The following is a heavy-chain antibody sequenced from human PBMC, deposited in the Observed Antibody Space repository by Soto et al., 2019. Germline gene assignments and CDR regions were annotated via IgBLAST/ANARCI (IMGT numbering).Heavy chain of an antibody. D-gene: IGHD2-15*01. CDR1: GFSLSTSGVG. CDR3: ALRRGYCSGGSCYSIWFDP. Sequence: QITLKESGPTLVKPTQTLTLTCTFSGFSLSTSGVGVGWIRQPPGKALEWLALIYWDDDKRYSPSLKSRLTIIKDTSKNQVVLTMTNMDPVDTATYYCALRRGYCSGGSCYSIWFDPWGQGTLVTVSS. V-gene: IGHV2-5*02. CDR2: IYWDDDK. J-gene: IGHJ5*02.